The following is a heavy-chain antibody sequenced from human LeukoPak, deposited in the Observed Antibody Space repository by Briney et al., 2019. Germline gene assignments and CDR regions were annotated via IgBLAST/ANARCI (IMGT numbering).Heavy chain of an antibody. CDR2: IYAGDGDI. CDR3: ARLGVMARGSSVLLTAFRI. CDR1: GSRFTSYW. J-gene: IGHJ3*02. D-gene: IGHD3-10*01. Sequence: GASLKTSCKGAGSRFTSYWIGWGRRKPGKGLEWWGIIYAGDGDIRYSPSFEGQVTISVDKSTTTAYLQCSSLKASDSAIYYCARLGVMARGSSVLLTAFRIWDQGTLVSISS. V-gene: IGHV5-51*01.